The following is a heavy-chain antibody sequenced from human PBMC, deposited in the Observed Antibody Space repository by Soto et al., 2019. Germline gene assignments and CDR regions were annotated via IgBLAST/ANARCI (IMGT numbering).Heavy chain of an antibody. D-gene: IGHD4-4*01. V-gene: IGHV4-30-2*01. CDR3: ARGHDSNDN. Sequence: TLSLTCAVSGGSISSGDYSWSWIRQPPGRGLEWIGYIYHSGSTYYNPSLKSRVTISVDLSTNQFSLKLTSVTAADTAVYYCARGHDSNDNWGQGTLVTVSS. CDR1: GGSISSGDYS. J-gene: IGHJ4*02. CDR2: IYHSGST.